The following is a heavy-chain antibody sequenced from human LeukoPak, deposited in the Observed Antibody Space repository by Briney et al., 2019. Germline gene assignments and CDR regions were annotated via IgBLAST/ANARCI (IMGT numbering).Heavy chain of an antibody. D-gene: IGHD2-2*01. V-gene: IGHV3-33*01. CDR1: GFTFSSYG. Sequence: GGSLRLSCAASGFTFSSYGMHGVREAPGKGLEWVAVIWYDGSNKYYADSVKGRFTISRDNSKNTLYLQMNRLRAEDTAVYYCATDYRSSTSCNFDSWGQGTLVTVSS. CDR3: ATDYRSSTSCNFDS. J-gene: IGHJ4*02. CDR2: IWYDGSNK.